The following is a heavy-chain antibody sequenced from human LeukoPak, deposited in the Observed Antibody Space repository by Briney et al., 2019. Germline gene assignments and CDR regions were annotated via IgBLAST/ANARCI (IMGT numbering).Heavy chain of an antibody. CDR1: GGSISSSSYY. CDR2: IYYSGST. Sequence: SETLSLTCTVSGGSISSSSYYWGWIRQPPGKGLEWIGSIYYSGSTCYNPSLKSRVTISVDTSKNQFSLKLSSVTAADTAVYYCARDWGVSARPGYMDVWGKGTTVTVSS. CDR3: ARDWGVSARPGYMDV. V-gene: IGHV4-39*07. D-gene: IGHD6-6*01. J-gene: IGHJ6*03.